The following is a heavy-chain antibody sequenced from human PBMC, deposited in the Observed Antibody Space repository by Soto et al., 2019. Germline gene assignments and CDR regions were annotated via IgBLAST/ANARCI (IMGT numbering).Heavy chain of an antibody. CDR3: TTDSYITSIIVSSDY. CDR1: GFTFSNAW. J-gene: IGHJ4*01. D-gene: IGHD3-22*01. Sequence: PGGSLRLSCAASGFTFSNAWINWXRQAPGKGLEWVGRVKSKNDGGTTDFAAPVKGRFAISRDDSKNMVYLEMNSLQTEDTAIYYCTTDSYITSIIVSSDYWGHGTLVTV. CDR2: VKSKNDGGTT. V-gene: IGHV3-15*07.